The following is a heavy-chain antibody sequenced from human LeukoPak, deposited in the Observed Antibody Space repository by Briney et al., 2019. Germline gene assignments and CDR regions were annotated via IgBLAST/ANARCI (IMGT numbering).Heavy chain of an antibody. CDR2: INSDGSST. V-gene: IGHV3-74*01. J-gene: IGHJ6*03. D-gene: IGHD6-6*01. Sequence: PGGSLRLSCAASGFTFSSYWMHWVRQAPGKGLVWVSRINSDGSSTSYADSVKGRFTISRDNAKNTLYLQMNSLRAEDTAVYYCARDGPHLGSSSSMSYYYYMDVWGKGTTVTVSS. CDR1: GFTFSSYW. CDR3: ARDGPHLGSSSSMSYYYYMDV.